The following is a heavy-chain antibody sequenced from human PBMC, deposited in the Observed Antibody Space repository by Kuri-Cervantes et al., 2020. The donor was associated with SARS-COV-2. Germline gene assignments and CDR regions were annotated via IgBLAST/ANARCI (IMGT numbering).Heavy chain of an antibody. V-gene: IGHV4-4*02. CDR1: GGSISSSNW. J-gene: IGHJ6*02. Sequence: GSLRLSCVVSGGSISSSNWWSWVRQPPGKGLEWIGEIYHSGSTNYNPSLKSRVTILVDKSKNQFSLKLSSVTADTAVYYCARVLWDCSRTNCYRYYYYGMDVWGQGTTVTVSS. D-gene: IGHD2-2*02. CDR3: ARVLWDCSRTNCYRYYYYGMDV. CDR2: IYHSGST.